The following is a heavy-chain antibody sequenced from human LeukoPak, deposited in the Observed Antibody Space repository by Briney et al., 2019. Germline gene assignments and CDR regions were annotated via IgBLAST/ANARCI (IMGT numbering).Heavy chain of an antibody. CDR2: ISGSSGNK. V-gene: IGHV3-23*01. CDR1: GFTFSSYA. J-gene: IGHJ4*02. CDR3: AKVYDSSGYYYGD. Sequence: GGSLRLSCAASGFTFSSYAMTWVRQAPGKGLEWVSIISGSSGNKYSADSVKGRFTISRDNSKNTLHLQMNSLRAEDTAVYYCAKVYDSSGYYYGDWGQGTLVTVSS. D-gene: IGHD3-22*01.